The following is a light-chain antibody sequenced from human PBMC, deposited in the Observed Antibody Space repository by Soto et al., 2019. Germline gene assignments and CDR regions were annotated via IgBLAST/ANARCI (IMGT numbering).Light chain of an antibody. CDR1: QSVLYRSDNKNY. V-gene: IGKV4-1*01. Sequence: DIVMTQSPDSLAVSLGERATINCKSCQSVLYRSDNKNYLAWYQQKTGQPPKLLIYWASTRESGVPDRFSGSGSGTDFTLTISSLQAEDVAVYYCQQYYSTPLTFGGGTKVDIK. CDR2: WAS. J-gene: IGKJ4*01. CDR3: QQYYSTPLT.